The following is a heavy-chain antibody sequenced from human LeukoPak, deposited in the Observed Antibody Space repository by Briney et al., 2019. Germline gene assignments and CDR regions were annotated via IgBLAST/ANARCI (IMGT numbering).Heavy chain of an antibody. D-gene: IGHD2-21*02. Sequence: GESLKISCKDSGYSFTSYWIGWVRQMPGKGLEWMGIIYPGDSDTRYSPSFQGQVTISADKSISTAYLQWSSLKASDTAMYYCARHKYCGGDCYSFDYWGQGTLVTVSS. V-gene: IGHV5-51*01. CDR2: IYPGDSDT. J-gene: IGHJ4*02. CDR1: GYSFTSYW. CDR3: ARHKYCGGDCYSFDY.